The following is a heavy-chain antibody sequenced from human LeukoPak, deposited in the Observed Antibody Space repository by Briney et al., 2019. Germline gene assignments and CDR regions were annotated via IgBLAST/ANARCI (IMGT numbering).Heavy chain of an antibody. Sequence: PGGSLRLSCAASGFTFSSYSMIWVRQAPGKGLEWVSYISSSSSTIYYADSVKGRFTISRDNAKNSLYLQMNSLRAEDTAVYYCGRAVRYCSSRLCYRFDYWGQGTRVTVSS. V-gene: IGHV3-48*01. CDR1: GFTFSSYS. J-gene: IGHJ4*02. CDR2: ISSSSSTI. D-gene: IGHD2-2*01. CDR3: GRAVRYCSSRLCYRFDY.